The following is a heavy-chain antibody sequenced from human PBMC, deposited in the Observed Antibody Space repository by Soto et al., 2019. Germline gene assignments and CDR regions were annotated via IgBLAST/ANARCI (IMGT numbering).Heavy chain of an antibody. CDR2: ISTSGSTI. CDR1: GFTFSDYY. V-gene: IGHV3-11*01. Sequence: GGSLRLSCAASGFTFSDYYMSWIRQAPGKGLEWVSYISTSGSTIYYADSVKGRFTISRDNAKNSLYLQMNSLRAEDTAVYYCARGDKLSLYPQLDYWGQGTLLTVSS. J-gene: IGHJ4*02. D-gene: IGHD3-16*02. CDR3: ARGDKLSLYPQLDY.